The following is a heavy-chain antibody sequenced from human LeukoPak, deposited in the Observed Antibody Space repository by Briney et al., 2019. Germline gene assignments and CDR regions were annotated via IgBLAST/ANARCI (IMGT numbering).Heavy chain of an antibody. CDR2: ISAYNGNT. D-gene: IGHD3-10*01. J-gene: IGHJ4*02. Sequence: ASVKVSCKASGYTFTSYGISWVRQAPGQGLEWMGWISAYNGNTNYAQKLQGRVTMTTDTSTSTAYMELRSLRSDDTAVYYCARDLTLRVRGVTRYWGQGTLVTVSS. CDR3: ARDLTLRVRGVTRY. CDR1: GYTFTSYG. V-gene: IGHV1-18*01.